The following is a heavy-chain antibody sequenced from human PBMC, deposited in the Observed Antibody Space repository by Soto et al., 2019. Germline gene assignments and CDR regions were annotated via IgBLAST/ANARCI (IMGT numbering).Heavy chain of an antibody. CDR2: IYHSGST. J-gene: IGHJ6*02. D-gene: IGHD3-3*01. CDR1: GGSISSGGYS. CDR3: ASLRRSPMRFWSGYSDYYYCYGMDV. V-gene: IGHV4-30-2*05. Sequence: PSETLSLTCAVSGGSISSGGYSWSWIRQPPVKGLEWIGYIYHSGSTYYNPSLKSRVTISVXTSKNQFSLKLSSVTAADTAVYYCASLRRSPMRFWSGYSDYYYCYGMDVWGQGTTVNVSS.